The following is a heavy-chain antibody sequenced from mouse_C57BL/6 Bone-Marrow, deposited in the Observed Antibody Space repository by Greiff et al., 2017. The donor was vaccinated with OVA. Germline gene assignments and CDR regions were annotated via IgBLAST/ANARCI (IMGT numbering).Heavy chain of an antibody. CDR1: GFTFSSYG. V-gene: IGHV5-6*02. CDR3: ARHPDY. Sequence: DVMLVESGGDLVKPGGSLKLSCAASGFTFSSYGVSWVRQTPDKRLEWVATISSGGSYTYYPDSVKGRFTISRDNAKNTLYLQMSSLKSEDTAMYYCARHPDYWGQGTTLTVSS. J-gene: IGHJ2*01. CDR2: ISSGGSYT.